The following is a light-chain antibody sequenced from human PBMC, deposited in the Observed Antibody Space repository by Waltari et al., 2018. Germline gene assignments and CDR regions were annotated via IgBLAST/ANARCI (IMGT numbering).Light chain of an antibody. J-gene: IGKJ4*01. V-gene: IGKV1-39*01. CDR2: DTS. Sequence: DIQMTQSPSSLSASVGDRVTITCRASQSISSYISWYQRKPGKAPKLLIYDTSTLQSGVPSRFSGSGSGTDFTLTISSLQPEDFATYWCQQSYSSFSFGGGTKVEIK. CDR3: QQSYSSFS. CDR1: QSISSY.